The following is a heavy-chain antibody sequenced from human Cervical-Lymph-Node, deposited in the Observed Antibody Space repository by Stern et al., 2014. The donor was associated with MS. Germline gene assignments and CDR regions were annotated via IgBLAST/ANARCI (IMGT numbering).Heavy chain of an antibody. V-gene: IGHV2-5*01. CDR2: IYWHDTT. J-gene: IGHJ4*02. CDR3: AHIINNCFGTDCSTDYFDY. Sequence: HITLKDSGPPLVKPTQTLTLTCTFSGFSLNTIGVVLIWIRLPPGVALEWLAIIYWHDTTPYRPSFKTNLTITKDTLNNLCGLSKTNMDPVDTATYYCAHIINNCFGTDCSTDYFDYWGQGTLVTVSS. D-gene: IGHD2-21*02. CDR1: GFSLNTIGVV.